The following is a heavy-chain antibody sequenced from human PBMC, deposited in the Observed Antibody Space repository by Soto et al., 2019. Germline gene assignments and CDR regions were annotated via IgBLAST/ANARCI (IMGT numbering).Heavy chain of an antibody. CDR2: ISGSGGST. J-gene: IGHJ4*02. V-gene: IGHV3-23*01. Sequence: GGSLRLSCAASGFTFSSYAMSWVRQAPGKGLEWVSAISGSGGSTYYADSVKGRFTISRDNSKNTLYLQMNSLRAEDTAVNYCAKEKSGGCSGGSCYSFDYWGQGTLVTVSS. CDR3: AKEKSGGCSGGSCYSFDY. CDR1: GFTFSSYA. D-gene: IGHD2-15*01.